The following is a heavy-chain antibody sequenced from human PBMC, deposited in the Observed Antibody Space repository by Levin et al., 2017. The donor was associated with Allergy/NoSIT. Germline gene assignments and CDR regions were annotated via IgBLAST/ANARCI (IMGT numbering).Heavy chain of an antibody. Sequence: SETLSLTCTVSGGSVSSGSYYWSWIRQPPGKGLEWIGYIYYSGSTNYNPSLKSRVTISVDTSKNQFSLKLSSVTAADTAVYYCARDRAGLDYWGQGTLVTVSS. D-gene: IGHD6-13*01. V-gene: IGHV4-61*01. CDR1: GGSVSSGSYY. CDR3: ARDRAGLDY. J-gene: IGHJ4*02. CDR2: IYYSGST.